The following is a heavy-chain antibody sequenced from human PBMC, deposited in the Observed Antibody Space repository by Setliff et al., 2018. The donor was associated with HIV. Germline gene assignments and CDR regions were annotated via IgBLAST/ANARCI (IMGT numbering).Heavy chain of an antibody. CDR3: ARLGDSGYDFRGYFDY. CDR1: GGSVSDTSYY. J-gene: IGHJ4*02. V-gene: IGHV4-39*01. CDR2: VYYSGGT. D-gene: IGHD5-12*01. Sequence: SETLSLTCTVSGGSVSDTSYYWGWIRQPPGKVLEWLANVYYSGGTYYNPSLNSRVTISVDTSRNQFSLKLTSVTAADTALYFCARLGDSGYDFRGYFDYWGQGKLVTVPQ.